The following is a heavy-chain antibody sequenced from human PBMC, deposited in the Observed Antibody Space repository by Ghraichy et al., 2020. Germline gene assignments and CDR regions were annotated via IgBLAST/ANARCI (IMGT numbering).Heavy chain of an antibody. CDR3: ARVGAVMDSYGGHDY. D-gene: IGHD5-18*01. V-gene: IGHV1-18*04. CDR1: GYTFTSYG. CDR2: ISAYNGNT. Sequence: ASVKVSCKASGYTFTSYGISWVRQAPGQGLEWMGWISAYNGNTNYAQKLQGRVTMTTDTSTSTAYMELRSLRSDDTAVYYCARVGAVMDSYGGHDYWGQGTLVTVSS. J-gene: IGHJ4*02.